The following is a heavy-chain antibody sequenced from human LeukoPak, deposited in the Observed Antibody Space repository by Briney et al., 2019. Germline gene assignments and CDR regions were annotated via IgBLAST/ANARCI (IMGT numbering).Heavy chain of an antibody. CDR3: ARDLSPGWVSNWFDP. D-gene: IGHD3-16*02. J-gene: IGHJ5*02. V-gene: IGHV3-48*03. CDR1: GFTFSSYE. CDR2: ISSSGSTI. Sequence: GGSLRLSCAASGFTFSSYEMNWVRQAPGKGLEWVSYISSSGSTIYYADSVKGRFTISRDNAKNSLYLQMNSLRAEDTAVYYCARDLSPGWVSNWFDPWGQGTLVTVSS.